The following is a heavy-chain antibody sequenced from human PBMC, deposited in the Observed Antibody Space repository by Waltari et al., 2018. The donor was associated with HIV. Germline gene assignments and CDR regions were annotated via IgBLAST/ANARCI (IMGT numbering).Heavy chain of an antibody. CDR1: GFTFKNYG. Sequence: QVQLVESGGGVVQPGRSLRLSCAASGFTFKNYGMHWVRQAPGRGREWVEVIWNDGSNKYYADSVKGRFTISRDNSKNMLYLQMNSLRAEDTAVYYCARDRGGSSSLVLDSWGQGTLVTVSS. D-gene: IGHD6-6*01. CDR2: IWNDGSNK. J-gene: IGHJ4*02. V-gene: IGHV3-33*01. CDR3: ARDRGGSSSLVLDS.